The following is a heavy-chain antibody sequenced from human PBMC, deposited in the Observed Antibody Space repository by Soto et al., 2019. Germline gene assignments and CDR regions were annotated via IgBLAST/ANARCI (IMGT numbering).Heavy chain of an antibody. D-gene: IGHD2-8*01. CDR3: ARGDSTDCSNGVCSFFYNHDMDV. CDR2: INPKSGGT. Sequence: ASVKVSCKASGYSFTDYHIHWVQQAPGQGLEWLGRINPKSGGTSTAQKFQGWVTMTTDTSISTASMELTRLTSDDTAIYYCARGDSTDCSNGVCSFFYNHDMDVWGQGTTVTAP. V-gene: IGHV1-2*04. CDR1: GYSFTDYH. J-gene: IGHJ6*02.